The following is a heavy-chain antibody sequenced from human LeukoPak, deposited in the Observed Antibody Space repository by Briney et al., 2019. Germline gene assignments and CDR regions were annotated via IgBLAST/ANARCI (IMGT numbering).Heavy chain of an antibody. CDR2: IYHSGST. J-gene: IGHJ4*02. D-gene: IGHD4-17*01. CDR3: ARVQGDYFFDY. V-gene: IGHV4-4*02. CDR1: GGSISSSNW. Sequence: SETLSLTCAVSGGSISSSNWWSWVRQPPGKGLEWIGEIYHSGSTNYNPSLKSRVTISVDTSKNQFSLKLSSVTAADTAVYYCARVQGDYFFDYWGQGTLVTVSS.